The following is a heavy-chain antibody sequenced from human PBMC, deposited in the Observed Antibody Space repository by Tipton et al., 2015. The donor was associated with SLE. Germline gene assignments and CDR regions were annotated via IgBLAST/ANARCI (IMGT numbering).Heavy chain of an antibody. J-gene: IGHJ6*03. CDR3: AGGLVHYYYYMDV. CDR1: GFTFSSYW. CDR2: INSDGSST. D-gene: IGHD6-6*01. Sequence: SLRLSCAASGFTFSSYWMHWVRQAPGKGLVWVSRINSDGSSTSYADSVKGRFTISRDNAKSTLYLQMDSLRAEDTAVYYCAGGLVHYYYYMDVWGKGTTVTVSS. V-gene: IGHV3-74*01.